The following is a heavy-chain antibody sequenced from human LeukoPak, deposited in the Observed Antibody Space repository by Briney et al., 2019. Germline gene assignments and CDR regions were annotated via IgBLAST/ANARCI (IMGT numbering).Heavy chain of an antibody. V-gene: IGHV3-20*04. D-gene: IGHD6-6*01. CDR3: ARGSNSSSFRYYFDN. CDR2: INWNGGST. Sequence: GGSLRLSCAASGLTFDDYGMSWVRQAPGKGLEWVSGINWNGGSTGYADSVKGRFTISRDNAKNSLYLQMNSLRAEDTAVYYCARGSNSSSFRYYFDNWGQGTLVTVSS. J-gene: IGHJ4*02. CDR1: GLTFDDYG.